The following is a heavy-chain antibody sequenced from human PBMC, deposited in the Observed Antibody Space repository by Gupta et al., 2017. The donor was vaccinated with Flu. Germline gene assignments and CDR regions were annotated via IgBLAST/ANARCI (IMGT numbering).Heavy chain of an antibody. CDR2: INSNGDYK. V-gene: IGHV3-21*01. J-gene: IGHJ6*02. CDR1: GFTFTSHS. CDR3: ARIRYGGYLPEYYGMDV. Sequence: VESGGGLVKPGGSLRLSCAASGFTFTSHSMNWVRQAPGKGLEWVSAINSNGDYKYYADSVKGRFTISRDNAKNSLFLQLTTLRAEDTAVYFGARIRYGGYLPEYYGMDVWGQGTTVTVSS. D-gene: IGHD5-12*01.